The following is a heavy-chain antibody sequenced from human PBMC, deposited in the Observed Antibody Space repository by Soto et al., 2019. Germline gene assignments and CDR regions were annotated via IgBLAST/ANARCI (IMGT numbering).Heavy chain of an antibody. V-gene: IGHV1-69*01. Sequence: QVQLVQSGAEVKKPGSSVKVSCKASGGNFRRYAISWVRQAPGQGLEWMGGILPTFGSPSHAQKFQGRVTVTADESTSTAYLELTNLTSEDTAMYYCVFGDCTTTSCSYYFYGLDVWGQGSPVTVSS. CDR2: ILPTFGSP. J-gene: IGHJ6*02. CDR1: GGNFRRYA. D-gene: IGHD2-2*01. CDR3: VFGDCTTTSCSYYFYGLDV.